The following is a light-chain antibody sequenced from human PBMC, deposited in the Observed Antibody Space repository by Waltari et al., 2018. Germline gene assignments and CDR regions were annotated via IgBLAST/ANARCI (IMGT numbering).Light chain of an antibody. V-gene: IGKV3D-15*01. J-gene: IGKJ5*01. CDR3: QQYSKWPIT. CDR1: QSVNTK. Sequence: EIMMKQSPATLSVSPGERVTLSCRASQSVNTKLGWYQQKAGQAPSLLIYGASTRATGIRARFSGSGSGTEFTLTISSLESEDFAVYYCQQYSKWPITFGQGTRLEIK. CDR2: GAS.